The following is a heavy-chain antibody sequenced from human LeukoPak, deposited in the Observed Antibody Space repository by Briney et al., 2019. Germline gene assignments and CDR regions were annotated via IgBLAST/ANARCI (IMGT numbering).Heavy chain of an antibody. V-gene: IGHV3-21*01. J-gene: IGHJ5*01. CDR2: NSGGSSYI. Sequence: AGGSLRLSCAASGFTFRSYSMNWVRQAPGEGLEWVSSNSGGSSYIYSADSLNGRFTISRDNAKSSLYLQMNNLRAEDTAVYYCARGSSSGWFGYWGQGTLVTVSS. CDR3: ARGSSSGWFGY. D-gene: IGHD6-19*01. CDR1: GFTFRSYS.